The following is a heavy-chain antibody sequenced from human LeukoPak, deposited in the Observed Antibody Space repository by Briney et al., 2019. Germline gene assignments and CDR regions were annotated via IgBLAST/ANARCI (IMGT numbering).Heavy chain of an antibody. J-gene: IGHJ5*02. Sequence: TSETLSLTCAVYGGSFSGYYWSWIRQPPGKGLEWIGEINHSGSTNYNPSLKSRVTISADTSKNQFSLKLSSVTAADTAVYYCARGARTPSGYGSRTAGRANWLDPWGQGTLVTVPS. V-gene: IGHV4-34*01. D-gene: IGHD5-12*01. CDR3: ARGARTPSGYGSRTAGRANWLDP. CDR2: INHSGST. CDR1: GGSFSGYY.